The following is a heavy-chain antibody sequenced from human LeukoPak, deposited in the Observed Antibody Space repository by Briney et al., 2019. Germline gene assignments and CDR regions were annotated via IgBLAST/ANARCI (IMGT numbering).Heavy chain of an antibody. CDR2: INPNSGST. J-gene: IGHJ4*02. CDR3: ARHPNLDY. CDR1: GFTFTAYY. V-gene: IGHV1-2*02. Sequence: ASVKVSCKASGFTFTAYYMHWVRQAPGQGLEWMGWINPNSGSTSYAQKFQDRVTLTRDTSISTAYMELSRLRSDDTAVYYCARHPNLDYWGQGTLVIVSS.